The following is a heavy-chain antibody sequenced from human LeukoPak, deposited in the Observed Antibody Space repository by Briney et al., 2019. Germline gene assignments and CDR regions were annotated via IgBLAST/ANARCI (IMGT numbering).Heavy chain of an antibody. CDR3: VTDGASDI. CDR1: GFMFSNHA. V-gene: IGHV3-23*01. J-gene: IGHJ3*02. CDR2: ISTRGGGI. Sequence: GGSLRLSCAGSGFMFSNHAMSWVRQAPGKGLEWVSGISTRGGGIYYADSVKGRFTISRDNSKNTLYLQMKSLRAEDTAVYYCVTDGASDIWGQGTMVTVSS.